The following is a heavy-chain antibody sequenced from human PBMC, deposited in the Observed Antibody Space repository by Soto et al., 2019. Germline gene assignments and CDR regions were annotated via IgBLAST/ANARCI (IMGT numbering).Heavy chain of an antibody. V-gene: IGHV4-34*01. D-gene: IGHD4-17*01. CDR2: INHSGST. J-gene: IGHJ4*02. CDR3: ARDVARRGDYRA. CDR1: GGSFSGYY. Sequence: PSETLSLTCAVYGGSFSGYYWSWIRQSPGKGLEWIGEINHSGSTNYNPSLKSRVTISVDTSKNKFSLKLSSVTAADTAVYYCARDVARRGDYRAWAQGTLVTVSS.